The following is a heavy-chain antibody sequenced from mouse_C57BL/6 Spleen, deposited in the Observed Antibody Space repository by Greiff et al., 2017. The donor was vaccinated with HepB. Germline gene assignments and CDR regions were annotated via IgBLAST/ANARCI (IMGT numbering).Heavy chain of an antibody. CDR1: GFSLTSYG. D-gene: IGHD2-5*01. CDR2: IWSGGST. Sequence: QVQLKESGPGLVQPSQSLSITCTVSGFSLTSYGVHWVRQSPGKGLEWLGVIWSGGSTVYNAAFISRLSISKDNSKSQVFFKMNSLQADDTAIYYCARKAYYSNCFDYWGQGTTLTVSS. CDR3: ARKAYYSNCFDY. J-gene: IGHJ2*01. V-gene: IGHV2-2*01.